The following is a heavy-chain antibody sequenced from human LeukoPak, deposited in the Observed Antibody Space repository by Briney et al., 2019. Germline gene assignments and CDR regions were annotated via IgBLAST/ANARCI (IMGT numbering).Heavy chain of an antibody. D-gene: IGHD6-19*01. CDR1: GFTFSSCG. V-gene: IGHV3-30*02. Sequence: GGSLRLSCTASGFTFSSCGMHWVRQAPGKGLEWVAFIRNDESNKYYADSLKGRFTISRDNSKNTLYLQVNSLRAEDTAVYYCAKTRVAGMIASRGYFQNWGQGTLVTVSS. J-gene: IGHJ1*01. CDR3: AKTRVAGMIASRGYFQN. CDR2: IRNDESNK.